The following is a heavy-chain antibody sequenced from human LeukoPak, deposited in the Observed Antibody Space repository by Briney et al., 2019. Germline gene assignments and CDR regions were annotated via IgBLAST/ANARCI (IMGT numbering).Heavy chain of an antibody. CDR1: GGAFSSYS. CDR3: AGEEERGVTVAGTAFDY. Sequence: SVKVSCKASGGAFSSYSITWVRQAPGQGLEWMGRIIPTLGIANYAQKFQGRVTITADKSTSTAYMELSSLRSEDTAVYYCAGEEERGVTVAGTAFDYWGQGTLVTVSS. V-gene: IGHV1-69*04. CDR2: IIPTLGIA. D-gene: IGHD6-19*01. J-gene: IGHJ4*02.